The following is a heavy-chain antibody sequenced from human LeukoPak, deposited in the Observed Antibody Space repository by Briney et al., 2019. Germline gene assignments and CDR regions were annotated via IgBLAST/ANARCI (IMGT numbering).Heavy chain of an antibody. V-gene: IGHV4-59*07. D-gene: IGHD3-16*02. Sequence: PSDTLSLTCTVSGGSISSYYWIWIRQPPGKGLEWIGYIYYSGSTNYNPSLKSRVTISVDTSKNQFSLKLSSVTAADTAVYYCAGRRRYGGYIDYWGQGTLVTVSS. J-gene: IGHJ4*02. CDR3: AGRRRYGGYIDY. CDR1: GGSISSYY. CDR2: IYYSGST.